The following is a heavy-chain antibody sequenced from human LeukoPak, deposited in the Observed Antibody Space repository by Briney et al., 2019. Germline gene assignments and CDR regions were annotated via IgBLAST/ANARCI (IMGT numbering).Heavy chain of an antibody. CDR2: ISWNSDTI. V-gene: IGHV3-9*01. CDR3: ARDKTGFFDWLSNFDY. CDR1: GFTFDDYA. Sequence: GGSLRLSCAVSGFTFDDYAMHWVRQAPGKGLEWVSGISWNSDTIGYADSVKGRFTISRDNAKNSLYLQMSSLSAEDTALYYCARDKTGFFDWLSNFDYWGQGTLVTVSS. J-gene: IGHJ4*02. D-gene: IGHD3-9*01.